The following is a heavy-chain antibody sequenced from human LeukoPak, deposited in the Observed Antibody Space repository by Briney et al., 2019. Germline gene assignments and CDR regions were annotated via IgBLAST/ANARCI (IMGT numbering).Heavy chain of an antibody. CDR1: GVRFSRHS. CDR2: ISYDQSHK. D-gene: IGHD1-26*01. CDR3: AGVSGTYYGYLDS. V-gene: IGHV3-30*04. J-gene: IGHJ4*02. Sequence: GRSLRLTCAASGVRFSRHSLHWVCQAPGKGLEWVALISYDQSHKYYSDSVKGRFTISRDNYNETVFLQMNTLRPEDKAVYYCAGVSGTYYGYLDSWGQGTLVTVSS.